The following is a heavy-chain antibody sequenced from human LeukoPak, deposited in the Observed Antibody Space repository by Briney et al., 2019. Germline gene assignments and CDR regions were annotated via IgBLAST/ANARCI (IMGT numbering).Heavy chain of an antibody. CDR1: GYTFTSYY. Sequence: GASVKVSCKASGYTFTSYYMHWVRQAPGQGLEWMGWISAYNGNTNYAQKLQGRVTMTTDTSTSTAYMELRSLRSDDTAVYYCARDRGSGWFHDAFDIWGQGTVVTVSS. V-gene: IGHV1-18*04. J-gene: IGHJ3*02. CDR2: ISAYNGNT. D-gene: IGHD6-19*01. CDR3: ARDRGSGWFHDAFDI.